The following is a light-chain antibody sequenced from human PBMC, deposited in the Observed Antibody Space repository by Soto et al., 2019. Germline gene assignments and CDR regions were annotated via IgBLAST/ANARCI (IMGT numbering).Light chain of an antibody. CDR3: QHYGNSPPYT. V-gene: IGKV3-20*01. Sequence: EIVLTQSPGTLSLSPGEGATLSCRASQTVTVNSLAWYQQTPGQTPRLLIYAASTRATGIPDRFNGSGSGTDFVLTISRLEPEDFAMYYCQHYGNSPPYTFGQGTKLEIK. CDR1: QTVTVNS. CDR2: AAS. J-gene: IGKJ2*01.